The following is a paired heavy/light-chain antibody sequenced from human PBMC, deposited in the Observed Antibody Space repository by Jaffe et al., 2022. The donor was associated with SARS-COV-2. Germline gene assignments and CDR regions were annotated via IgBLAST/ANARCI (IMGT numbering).Light chain of an antibody. CDR1: QSVSSSY. CDR3: QQFGSSQYT. Sequence: EIVLTQSPGTLSLSPGERATLSCRASQSVSSSYLAWYQQKPGQAPRLLIYGASSRATGFPDRFSGSGSGTDFTLTISRLEPEDFAVYYCQQFGSSQYTFGQGTKLEIK. J-gene: IGKJ2*01. V-gene: IGKV3-20*01. CDR2: GAS.
Heavy chain of an antibody. CDR1: GGSFSGYY. CDR2: INHSGST. D-gene: IGHD2-15*01. J-gene: IGHJ3*02. V-gene: IGHV4-34*01. Sequence: QVQLQQWGAGLLKPSETLSLTCAVYGGSFSGYYWSWIRQPPGKGLEWIGEINHSGSTNYNPSLKSRVTISVDTSKNQFSLKLSSVTAADTAVYYCAREGPWYCSGGSCSTDAFDIWGQGTMVTVSS. CDR3: AREGPWYCSGGSCSTDAFDI.